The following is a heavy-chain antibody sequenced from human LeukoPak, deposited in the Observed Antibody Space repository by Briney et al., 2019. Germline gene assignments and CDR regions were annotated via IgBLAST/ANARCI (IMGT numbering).Heavy chain of an antibody. D-gene: IGHD6-13*01. CDR3: ARGAYSSSLNWFDP. J-gene: IGHJ5*02. CDR2: INPNSGGT. V-gene: IGHV1-2*02. CDR1: GYTFTGYY. Sequence: VSVKVSCKASGYTFTGYYMHLVRQAPGQGLEWMGWINPNSGGTNYAQKFQGRVTMTRDTSISTAYMELSRLRSDDTAVYYCARGAYSSSLNWFDPWGQGTLVTVSS.